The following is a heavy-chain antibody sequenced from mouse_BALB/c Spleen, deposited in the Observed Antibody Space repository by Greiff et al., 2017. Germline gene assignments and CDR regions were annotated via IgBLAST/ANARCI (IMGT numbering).Heavy chain of an antibody. D-gene: IGHD2-4*01. CDR1: GFSLTSYG. J-gene: IGHJ3*01. Sequence: VQGVESGPGLVAPSQSLSITCTVSGFSLTSYGVHWVRQPPGKGLEWLGVIWAGGSTNYNSALMSRLSISKDNSKSQVFLKMNSLQTDDTAMYYCARDRGITTGVFAYWGQGTLVTVSA. CDR2: IWAGGST. V-gene: IGHV2-9*02. CDR3: ARDRGITTGVFAY.